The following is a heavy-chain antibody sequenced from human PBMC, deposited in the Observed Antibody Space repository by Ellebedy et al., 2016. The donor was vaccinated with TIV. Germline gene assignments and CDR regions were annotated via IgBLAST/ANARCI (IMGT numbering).Heavy chain of an antibody. V-gene: IGHV1-18*01. Sequence: ASVKVSCKASGYTFTSYGISWVRQAPGQGLEWMGWISAYNGNTNYAQKLQGRVTMTTDTSTSTAYMELSSLRSEDTAVYYCAAEAITYYYDSSGYSAAFDIWGQGTMVTVSS. CDR3: AAEAITYYYDSSGYSAAFDI. CDR2: ISAYNGNT. J-gene: IGHJ3*02. D-gene: IGHD3-22*01. CDR1: GYTFTSYG.